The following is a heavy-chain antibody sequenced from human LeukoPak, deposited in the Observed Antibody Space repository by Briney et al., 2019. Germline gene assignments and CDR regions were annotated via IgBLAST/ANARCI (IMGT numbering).Heavy chain of an antibody. D-gene: IGHD6-19*01. Sequence: PGGSLRLSCAASGFTFSNYWMHWVRQAPGKGLVWVSRINSDGSSTSYADSVKGRFTISRDNAKNTLFLKMNSLRAEDTAVYYCARVTYSSVWSIDYWGQGTLVTVSS. CDR2: INSDGSST. CDR1: GFTFSNYW. CDR3: ARVTYSSVWSIDY. J-gene: IGHJ4*02. V-gene: IGHV3-74*01.